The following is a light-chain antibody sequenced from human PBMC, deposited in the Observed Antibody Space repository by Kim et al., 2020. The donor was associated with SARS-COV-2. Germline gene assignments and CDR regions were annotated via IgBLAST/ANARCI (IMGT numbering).Light chain of an antibody. V-gene: IGKV1-5*01. CDR3: EHSNSYPCT. CDR2: DAS. J-gene: IGKJ2*02. Sequence: SASVVARVTITCRASLSVSSWLAWYQQRPRKAPKLLIYDASILQSGVPPTCSGSGYGTEFTLTINGLQPDDFATYNCEHSNSYPCTFGQGTKLE. CDR1: LSVSSW.